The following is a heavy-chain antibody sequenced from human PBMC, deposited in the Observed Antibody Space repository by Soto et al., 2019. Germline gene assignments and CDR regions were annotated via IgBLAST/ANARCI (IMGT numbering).Heavy chain of an antibody. J-gene: IGHJ4*02. CDR3: TTAEWE. Sequence: ELQLVESGGGLVKPGGSLRLSCAASGFDFSNGWMSWVRQAPGKRLEWVGRIKSKTDGGTTDYGAPVKGRFSISRDDSKTTLYLQVNSLKIEDTAVYYCTTAEWEWGQGTLVTVSS. D-gene: IGHD1-26*01. CDR2: IKSKTDGGTT. V-gene: IGHV3-15*05. CDR1: GFDFSNGW.